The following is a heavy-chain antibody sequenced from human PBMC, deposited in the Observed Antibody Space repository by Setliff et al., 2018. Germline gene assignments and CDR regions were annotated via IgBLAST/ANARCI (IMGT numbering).Heavy chain of an antibody. CDR2: IYYSGST. CDR3: AYDYVWGSYRLQHYGMDV. CDR1: GGSISSSSYY. Sequence: SETLSLTCTVSGGSISSSSYYWGWIRQPPGKGLEWIGSIYYSGSTYYNPSLKSRVTISVDTSKNQFSLKLSSVTAADTAVYYCAYDYVWGSYRLQHYGMDVWGQGTTVTVSS. J-gene: IGHJ6*02. V-gene: IGHV4-39*07. D-gene: IGHD3-16*02.